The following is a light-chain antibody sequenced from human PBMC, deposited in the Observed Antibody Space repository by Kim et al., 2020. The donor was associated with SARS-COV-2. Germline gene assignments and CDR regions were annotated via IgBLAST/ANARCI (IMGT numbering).Light chain of an antibody. CDR2: DDS. J-gene: IGLJ2*01. CDR3: QVWDSSSDHPGV. V-gene: IGLV3-21*03. Sequence: PGKTARITCGGNNIGSKSVHWYQQKPGQAPVLVVHDDSDRPSGIPERFSGSNSGNTATLTISRVEAGDEADYYCQVWDSSSDHPGVFGGGTQLTVL. CDR1: NIGSKS.